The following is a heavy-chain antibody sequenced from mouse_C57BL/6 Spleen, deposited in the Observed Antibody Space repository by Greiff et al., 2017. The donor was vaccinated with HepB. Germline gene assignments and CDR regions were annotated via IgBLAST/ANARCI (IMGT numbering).Heavy chain of an antibody. V-gene: IGHV1-69*01. CDR2: IDPSDSYT. Sequence: VQLQQPGAELVMPGASVKLSCKASGYTFTSYWMHWVKQRPGQGLEWIGEIDPSDSYTNYNQKFKGKSTLTVDKSSSTAYMQLSSLTSEDSAVYYCARGVLRPGNAMDYWGQGTSVTVSS. D-gene: IGHD1-2*01. J-gene: IGHJ4*01. CDR1: GYTFTSYW. CDR3: ARGVLRPGNAMDY.